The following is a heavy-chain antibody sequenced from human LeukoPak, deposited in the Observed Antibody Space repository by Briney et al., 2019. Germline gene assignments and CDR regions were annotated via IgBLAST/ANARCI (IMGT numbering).Heavy chain of an antibody. Sequence: ASVKVSCKASGYTFTGYYMHWVRQAPGQGLEWMGRINPNSGGTNYAQKFQGRVTMTRDTSISTAYMALSRLRSDDTAVYYCARVEAYYGSGSSWGQGTLVTVSP. D-gene: IGHD3-10*01. CDR2: INPNSGGT. CDR1: GYTFTGYY. CDR3: ARVEAYYGSGSS. J-gene: IGHJ4*02. V-gene: IGHV1-2*06.